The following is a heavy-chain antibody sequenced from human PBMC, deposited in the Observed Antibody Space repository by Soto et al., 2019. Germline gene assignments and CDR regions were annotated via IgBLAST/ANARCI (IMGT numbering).Heavy chain of an antibody. CDR2: IIPIFGTA. D-gene: IGHD6-19*01. V-gene: IGHV1-69*13. Sequence: PVKVSCKASGGTFSSYAISWVRQAPGQGLEWMGGIIPIFGTANYAQKFQGRVTITADESTSTAYMELSSLRSEDTAVYYCAILPGAVAAPEPYYFDYWGQGTLVTVSS. CDR3: AILPGAVAAPEPYYFDY. CDR1: GGTFSSYA. J-gene: IGHJ4*02.